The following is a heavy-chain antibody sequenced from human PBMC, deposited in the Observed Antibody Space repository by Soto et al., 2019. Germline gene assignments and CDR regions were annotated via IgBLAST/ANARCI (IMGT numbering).Heavy chain of an antibody. V-gene: IGHV4-61*01. CDR2: IYHSGST. CDR3: ARGDSYGVSSSRNYFDY. J-gene: IGHJ4*02. D-gene: IGHD6-13*01. Sequence: TAETLSLSCTFSGASVSCGRYYSGWLRRPPGEGLEWIGYIYHSGSTNYNPSLKSRVTISVDTSKNQFSLKLSSVTAADTAVYYCARGDSYGVSSSRNYFDYWGQGTLVTVSS. CDR1: GASVSCGRYY.